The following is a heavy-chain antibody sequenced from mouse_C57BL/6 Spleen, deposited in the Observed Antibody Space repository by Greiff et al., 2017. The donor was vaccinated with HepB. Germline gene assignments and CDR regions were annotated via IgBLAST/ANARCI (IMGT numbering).Heavy chain of an antibody. J-gene: IGHJ3*01. V-gene: IGHV5-6*01. CDR1: GFTFSSYG. CDR3: ARSPYYYGSSYRGFAY. D-gene: IGHD1-1*01. CDR2: ISSGGSYT. Sequence: EVKLMESGGDLVKPGGSLKLSCAASGFTFSSYGMSWVRQTPDKRLEWVATISSGGSYTYYPDSVKGRFTISRDNAKNTLYLQMSSLKSEDTAMYYCARSPYYYGSSYRGFAYWGQGTLVTVSA.